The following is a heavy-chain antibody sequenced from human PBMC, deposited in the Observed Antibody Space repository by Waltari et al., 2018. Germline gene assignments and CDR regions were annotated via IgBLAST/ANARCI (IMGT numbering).Heavy chain of an antibody. J-gene: IGHJ4*02. V-gene: IGHV3-7*01. CDR3: ARDLGYYDFWSGYYAGDLDY. CDR2: IKQDGSEK. D-gene: IGHD3-3*01. CDR1: GSNFSSYW. Sequence: EVQLVESGGGLVQPGGSLRLSCAASGSNFSSYWMSWVRQATGKGLEWVANIKQDGSEKYYVDSVKGRFTISRDNAKNSLYLQMNSLRAEDTAVYYCARDLGYYDFWSGYYAGDLDYWGQGTLVTVSS.